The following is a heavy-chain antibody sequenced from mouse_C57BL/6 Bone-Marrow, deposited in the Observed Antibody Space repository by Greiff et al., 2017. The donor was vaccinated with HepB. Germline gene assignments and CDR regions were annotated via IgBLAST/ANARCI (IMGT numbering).Heavy chain of an antibody. D-gene: IGHD4-1*01. V-gene: IGHV7-3*01. Sequence: EVKLVESGGGLVQPGGSLSLSCAASGFTFTDYYMSWVRQPPGKALEWLGFIRNKANGYTTEYSASVKGRFTISRANSQSILYLQMNALRAEDSATYYCARSHPHLTGVFAYWGQGTLVTVSA. CDR3: ARSHPHLTGVFAY. CDR2: IRNKANGYTT. CDR1: GFTFTDYY. J-gene: IGHJ3*01.